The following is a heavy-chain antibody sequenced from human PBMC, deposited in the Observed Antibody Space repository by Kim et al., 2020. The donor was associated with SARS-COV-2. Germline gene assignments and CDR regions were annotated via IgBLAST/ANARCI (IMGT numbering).Heavy chain of an antibody. J-gene: IGHJ4*02. CDR3: AKELILYGSGDY. D-gene: IGHD3-10*01. V-gene: IGHV3-23*01. Sequence: YYADSVKGRVTISRDNSMNTLYLQMNSVGAEDTDVYYCAKELILYGSGDYWGQGTLVTVSS.